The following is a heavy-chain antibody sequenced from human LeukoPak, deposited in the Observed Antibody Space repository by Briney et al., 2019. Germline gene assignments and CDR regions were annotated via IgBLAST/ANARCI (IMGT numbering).Heavy chain of an antibody. CDR2: IHHSGST. D-gene: IGHD3-10*01. V-gene: IGHV4-38-2*01. CDR3: ARLVRGVGYWYFDF. J-gene: IGHJ2*01. CDR1: GYSINSGYY. Sequence: MPSETLSLTCAVSGYSINSGYYWGWIRQPPGKGLEWIGSIHHSGSTQHNPSLKSRVTISVDTSKNQFSLKLSSVTAADTAVYYCARLVRGVGYWYFDFWGRGTLVTVSS.